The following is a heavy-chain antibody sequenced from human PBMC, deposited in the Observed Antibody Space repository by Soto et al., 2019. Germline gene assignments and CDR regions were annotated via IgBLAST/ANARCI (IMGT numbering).Heavy chain of an antibody. CDR3: AKAQLVPHYYYGMDV. V-gene: IGHV3-30*18. Sequence: QVQLVESGGGVVQPGRSPRLSCAASGFTFSSYGMHWVRQAPGKGLEWVAVISYDGSNKYYADSVKGRFTISRDNSKNTLYLQMNSLRAEDTAVYYCAKAQLVPHYYYGMDVWAQGTTVTVSS. J-gene: IGHJ6*02. CDR1: GFTFSSYG. D-gene: IGHD6-6*01. CDR2: ISYDGSNK.